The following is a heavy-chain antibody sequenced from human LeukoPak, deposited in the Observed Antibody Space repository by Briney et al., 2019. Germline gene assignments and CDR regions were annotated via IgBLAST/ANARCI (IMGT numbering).Heavy chain of an antibody. D-gene: IGHD3-3*01. V-gene: IGHV4-4*07. CDR2: IYTSGST. CDR1: GGSISSYY. J-gene: IGHJ4*02. Sequence: SETLSLTCTVSGGSISSYYWSWIRQPAGKGLEWMGRIYTSGSTNYNPSLKSRVTMSVDTSKNQFSLKLSSVTAADTAVYYCARVTRITIFGVERWAFDYWGQGTLVTVSS. CDR3: ARVTRITIFGVERWAFDY.